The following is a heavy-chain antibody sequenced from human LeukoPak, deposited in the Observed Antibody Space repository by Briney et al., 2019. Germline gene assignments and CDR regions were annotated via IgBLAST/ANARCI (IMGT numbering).Heavy chain of an antibody. Sequence: ASVKVSCKASGGAFSSYATTWVRQAPGQGLERMGGIIPIFGTANYAQKFQGRVTITADESTSTAYMELSSLRSEDTAVYYCAIELLGLLGYFDLWGRGTLVTVSS. CDR3: AIELLGLLGYFDL. V-gene: IGHV1-69*13. J-gene: IGHJ2*01. D-gene: IGHD4-23*01. CDR1: GGAFSSYA. CDR2: IIPIFGTA.